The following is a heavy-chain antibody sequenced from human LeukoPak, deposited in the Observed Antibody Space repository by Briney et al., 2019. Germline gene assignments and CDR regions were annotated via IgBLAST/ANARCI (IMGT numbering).Heavy chain of an antibody. J-gene: IGHJ5*02. V-gene: IGHV4-34*01. CDR2: INHSGST. CDR1: GGSFSGYY. D-gene: IGHD6-13*01. CDR3: ARGRIAAALKNWFDP. Sequence: SETLSLTCAVYGGSFSGYYWSWIRQPPGKGLEWIGEINHSGSTNYNPSLKSRVTISVDTSKNQFSLKLSSVTAADTAVYYCARGRIAAALKNWFDPWGQRTLVTVSS.